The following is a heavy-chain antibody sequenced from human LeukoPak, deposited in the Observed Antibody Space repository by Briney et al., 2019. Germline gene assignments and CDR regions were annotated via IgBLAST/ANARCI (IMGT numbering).Heavy chain of an antibody. D-gene: IGHD6-19*01. CDR3: AKDPDSSGWYLGAGVFDY. Sequence: GGSLRLSCAASGFTFSSYAMSWVRQAPGKGLEWVSAISGSGGSTYYADSVKGRFTISRDNSKNTLYLQMNSLRAEDTAVYYCAKDPDSSGWYLGAGVFDYWGQGTLVTVSS. J-gene: IGHJ4*02. CDR2: ISGSGGST. V-gene: IGHV3-23*01. CDR1: GFTFSSYA.